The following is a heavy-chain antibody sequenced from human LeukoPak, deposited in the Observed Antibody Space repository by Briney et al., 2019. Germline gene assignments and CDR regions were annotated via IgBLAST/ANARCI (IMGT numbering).Heavy chain of an antibody. CDR3: ARDLRAVATISYYMDV. J-gene: IGHJ6*03. V-gene: IGHV1-18*01. CDR2: ISAYNGNT. CDR1: GYTFTSYG. D-gene: IGHD5-12*01. Sequence: ASVKVSCKASGYTFTSYGISWVRQAPGQGLEWMGWISAYNGNTSYAQKFQGRVTMTRDMSTSTVYMELSSLRSEDTAVYYCARDLRAVATISYYMDVWGKGTTVTVSS.